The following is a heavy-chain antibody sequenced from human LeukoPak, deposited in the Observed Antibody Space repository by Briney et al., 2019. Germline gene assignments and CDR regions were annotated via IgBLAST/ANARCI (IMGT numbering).Heavy chain of an antibody. J-gene: IGHJ4*02. D-gene: IGHD5-18*01. V-gene: IGHV3-21*01. CDR1: GFTFDDYA. CDR2: ISSSSRYI. Sequence: GRSLRLSCAASGFTFDDYAMHWVRQAPGKGLEWVSSISSSSRYIYYADSMTGRFTISRDNAKNSLYLQMHSLRAEDTAMYYCARRAATERGHSYGLDYWGQGTLVTVSS. CDR3: ARRAATERGHSYGLDY.